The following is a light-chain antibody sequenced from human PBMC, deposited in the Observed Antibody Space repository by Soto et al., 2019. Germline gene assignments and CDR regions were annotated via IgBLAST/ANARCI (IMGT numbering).Light chain of an antibody. J-gene: IGKJ4*01. CDR1: QGISSW. V-gene: IGKV1-12*01. CDR3: QLANTLPLT. CDR2: TAS. Sequence: DIQMTQSPSSVSASVGDRVTITCRASQGISSWLAWYQQKPGKAPNLLIHTASSLQSGVPSRFSDSGSGTDFTLTISSLQPADFATYYSQLANTLPLTFGGGTNVEIK.